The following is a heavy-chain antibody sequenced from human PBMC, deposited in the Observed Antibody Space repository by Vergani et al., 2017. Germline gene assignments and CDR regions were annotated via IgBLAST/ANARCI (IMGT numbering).Heavy chain of an antibody. CDR2: ISASGNA. D-gene: IGHD2-15*01. CDR3: ARRCGWYYSGGKVHPLRTAFDV. Sequence: QVQLQASGPGRVKPSQTLSLTCTMSGGSISAGYYFWSWIRQPAGKGLEWLGHISASGNASHRPSLKTRVSMSVDTSKNQFSLTVPSETAADTAIYFCARRCGWYYSGGKVHPLRTAFDVWGHGTVVTVSS. V-gene: IGHV4-61*02. CDR1: GGSISAGYYF. J-gene: IGHJ3*01.